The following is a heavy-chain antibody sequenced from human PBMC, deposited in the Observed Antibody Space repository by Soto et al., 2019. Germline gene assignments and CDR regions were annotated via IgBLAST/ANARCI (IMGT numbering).Heavy chain of an antibody. V-gene: IGHV1-69*06. CDR2: IIPISGTT. CDR1: GGTFSSYA. D-gene: IGHD6-19*01. Sequence: SVKVSCKASGGTFSSYAISWVRQAPGQGLEWMGGIIPISGTTNYAQKFQGRVTMTGDKSTSTAYMELSRLRSDDTAVYYCARDLGGQWLVRQYNWFDPWGQGTLVTVSS. J-gene: IGHJ5*02. CDR3: ARDLGGQWLVRQYNWFDP.